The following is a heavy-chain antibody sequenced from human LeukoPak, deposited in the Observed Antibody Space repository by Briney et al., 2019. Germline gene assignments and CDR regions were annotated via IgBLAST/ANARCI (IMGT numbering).Heavy chain of an antibody. CDR1: GLSVRTTY. CDR2: LYTGGGT. J-gene: IGHJ4*02. Sequence: IQPGGSLSLSCAASGLSVRTTYMSWVRQAPGKRLEWVSVLYTGGGTDHADSVKGRFTISRDNSKNTLSLQMNSLRVEDTAIYYCTRSGYRHPYHFDSWGQGTLVIVSS. V-gene: IGHV3-53*01. D-gene: IGHD3-22*01. CDR3: TRSGYRHPYHFDS.